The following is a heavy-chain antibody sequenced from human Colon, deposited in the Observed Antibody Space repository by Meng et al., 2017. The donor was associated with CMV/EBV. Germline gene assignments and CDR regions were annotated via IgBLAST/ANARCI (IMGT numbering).Heavy chain of an antibody. CDR1: GGSISSYY. V-gene: IGHV4-59*01. Sequence: GSLRLSCTVSGGSISSYYWSWIRQPPGKGLEWIGYIYYSGSTNYNPSLKSRVTISVDTSKTQFSLKLSSVTAADTAVYYCARDQRMVRGLDYWGQGTLVTVSS. CDR2: IYYSGST. CDR3: ARDQRMVRGLDY. J-gene: IGHJ4*02. D-gene: IGHD3-10*01.